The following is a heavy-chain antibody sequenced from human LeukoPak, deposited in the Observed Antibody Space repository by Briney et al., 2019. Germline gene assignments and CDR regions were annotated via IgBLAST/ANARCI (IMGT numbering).Heavy chain of an antibody. CDR1: GAPMSSYY. J-gene: IGHJ4*01. CDR3: ARWYDCPTL. Sequence: ETLSLICTVPGAPMSSYYRRWLRQPPGKGLEWIGRIYYSGSTNYNPSLKSRVSISIDTSKNQFSLKRPPLTAPGMAVYYCARWYDCPTLWGQGTLATVSS. CDR2: IYYSGST. D-gene: IGHD3-3*01. V-gene: IGHV4-59*01.